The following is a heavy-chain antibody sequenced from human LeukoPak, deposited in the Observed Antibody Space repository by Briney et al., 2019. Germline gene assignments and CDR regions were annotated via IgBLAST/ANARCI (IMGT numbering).Heavy chain of an antibody. CDR3: ARHFDNGDYKKTFDI. CDR1: GGSISSTTYY. J-gene: IGHJ3*02. V-gene: IGHV4-39*01. CDR2: IHYTGRA. Sequence: PSETLSLTCSVFGGSISSTTYYWVWIREPPGKALECIASIHYTGRAYYNPSLKSRATISADTSKNHFSLKLSSVTAADTAVYYCARHFDNGDYKKTFDIWGQGTMVTVSS. D-gene: IGHD4-17*01.